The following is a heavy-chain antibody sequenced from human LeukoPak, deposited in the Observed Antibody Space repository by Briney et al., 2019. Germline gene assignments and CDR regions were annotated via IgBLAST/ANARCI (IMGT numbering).Heavy chain of an antibody. CDR2: VYSSGST. D-gene: IGHD3-16*01. Sequence: SETLSLTRTGGSISSYYWSWIRQPSGKGLEWIGYVYSSGSTNYNPSLRSRVTISVDTSKNKFSLKLTSVTAADTAVYYCARGRGGGEPFDYWGQGTLVTVSS. CDR1: GSISSYY. CDR3: ARGRGGGEPFDY. J-gene: IGHJ4*02. V-gene: IGHV4-59*01.